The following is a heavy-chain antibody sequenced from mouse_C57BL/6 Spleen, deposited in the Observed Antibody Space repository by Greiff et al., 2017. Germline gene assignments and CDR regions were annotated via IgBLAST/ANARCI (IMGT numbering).Heavy chain of an antibody. CDR1: GYTFTEYT. CDR3: ARHEDRDYDGGYYAMDY. J-gene: IGHJ4*01. V-gene: IGHV1-62-2*01. CDR2: FYPGSGSI. D-gene: IGHD2-4*01. Sequence: ESGAELVKPGASVKLSCKASGYTFTEYTIHWVKQRSGQGLEWIGWFYPGSGSIKYNEKFKDKATLTADKSSSTVYMELSRLTSEDSAVYFCARHEDRDYDGGYYAMDYWGQGTSVTVSS.